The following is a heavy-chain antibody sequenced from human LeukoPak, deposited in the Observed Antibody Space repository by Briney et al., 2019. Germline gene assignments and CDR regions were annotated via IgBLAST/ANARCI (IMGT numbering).Heavy chain of an antibody. Sequence: ASVKVSCKASGYTFTSYDINWVRQATGQGLEWMGWMNPNSGNTGYAQKFQGRVTMTRDMSTSTVYMELSSLRSEDTAVYYCASGYCGGACQLGGVEMWGQGTMVTVSS. J-gene: IGHJ3*02. CDR1: GYTFTSYD. D-gene: IGHD2-21*02. V-gene: IGHV1-8*01. CDR3: ASGYCGGACQLGGVEM. CDR2: MNPNSGNT.